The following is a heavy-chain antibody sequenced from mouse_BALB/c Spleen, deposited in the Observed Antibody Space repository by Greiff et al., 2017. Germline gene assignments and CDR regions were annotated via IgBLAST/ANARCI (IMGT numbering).Heavy chain of an antibody. CDR2: VNPYNGGT. D-gene: IGHD2-14*01. CDR3: ASGYDEVLFAY. V-gene: IGHV1-19*01. Sequence: EVQLHQSGPELVKPGASVKMSCKASGYTFTDYYMDWVKQSHGESFEWIGRVNPYNGGTSYNQKFKGKATLTVDKSSSTAYMELNSLTSEDSAVYYCASGYDEVLFAYWGQGTLVTVSA. CDR1: GYTFTDYY. J-gene: IGHJ3*01.